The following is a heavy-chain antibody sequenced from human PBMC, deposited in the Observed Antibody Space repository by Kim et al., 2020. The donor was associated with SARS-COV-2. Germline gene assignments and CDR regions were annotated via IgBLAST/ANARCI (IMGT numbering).Heavy chain of an antibody. D-gene: IGHD3-10*01. Sequence: ASVKVSCKVSGYTLTELSMHWVRQAPGKGLEWMGGFDPEDGETIYAQKFQGRVTMTEDTSTDTAYMELSSLRSEDTAVYYCATDRVMVRGVIISDAFDIWGQGTMVTVSS. CDR2: FDPEDGET. J-gene: IGHJ3*02. CDR3: ATDRVMVRGVIISDAFDI. V-gene: IGHV1-24*01. CDR1: GYTLTELS.